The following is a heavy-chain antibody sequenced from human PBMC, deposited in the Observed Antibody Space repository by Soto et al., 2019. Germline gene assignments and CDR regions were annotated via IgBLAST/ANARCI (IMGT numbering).Heavy chain of an antibody. J-gene: IGHJ6*02. CDR2: IYYSGST. D-gene: IGHD2-21*02. V-gene: IGHV4-31*03. CDR3: ARGIVVVTADDYYYYYGMDV. CDR1: GGSISSGGYY. Sequence: QVQLQESGPGLVKPSQTLSLTCTVSGGSISSGGYYWSWIRQHPGKGLEWIGYIYYSGSTYYNPSLTSRVTISVDTSKNQFSLKLSSVTAADTAVYYCARGIVVVTADDYYYYYGMDVWGQGTTVTVSS.